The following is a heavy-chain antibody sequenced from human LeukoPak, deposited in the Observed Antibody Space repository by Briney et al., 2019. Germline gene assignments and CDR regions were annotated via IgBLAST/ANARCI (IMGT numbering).Heavy chain of an antibody. CDR3: ARLVGKSYYDGSGYSDY. Sequence: GGSLRLSCAASGFTFSSYSMNWVRQAPGKGLEWVPSISYSSSYIYYADSVKGRFTISRDIAKNSLYLQMNSLRAEDTAVYYCARLVGKSYYDGSGYSDYWGQGTLVTVSS. J-gene: IGHJ4*02. CDR1: GFTFSSYS. V-gene: IGHV3-21*01. CDR2: ISYSSSYI. D-gene: IGHD3-22*01.